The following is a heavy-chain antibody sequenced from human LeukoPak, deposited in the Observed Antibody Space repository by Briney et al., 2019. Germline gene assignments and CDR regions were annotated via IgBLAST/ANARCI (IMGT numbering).Heavy chain of an antibody. CDR1: GYTFTGYY. D-gene: IGHD3-10*01. CDR3: ARDSRVTNGDY. J-gene: IGHJ4*02. V-gene: IGHV1-2*02. CDR2: INAKNGGT. Sequence: ASVKVSCKASGYTFTGYYMHWVRQAPGQGGEWMGLINAKNGGTSYAQKFQGRVTMTRDTSITTAYMELSSLRSDDTAVYYCARDSRVTNGDYWGQGTLVTVSS.